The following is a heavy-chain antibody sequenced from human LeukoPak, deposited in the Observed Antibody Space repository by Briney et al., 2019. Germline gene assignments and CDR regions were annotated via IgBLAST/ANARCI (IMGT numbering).Heavy chain of an antibody. Sequence: SQTLSLTCAISGDSVSSNSAGWNWIRQSPSRGLEWLGRTYYRSKWYSDYAVSVKSRITINPDTSKNQFSLQLNSVTPEDTAVYYCTRDSGNWGTYYYYYGMGVWGQGTTVTVSS. CDR1: GDSVSSNSAG. D-gene: IGHD7-27*01. V-gene: IGHV6-1*01. CDR2: TYYRSKWYS. J-gene: IGHJ6*02. CDR3: TRDSGNWGTYYYYYGMGV.